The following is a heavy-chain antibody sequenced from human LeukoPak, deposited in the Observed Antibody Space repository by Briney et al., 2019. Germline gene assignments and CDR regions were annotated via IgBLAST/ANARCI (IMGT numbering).Heavy chain of an antibody. D-gene: IGHD3-10*01. J-gene: IGHJ4*02. CDR3: VKSGSGSYYNPDFDY. CDR2: ISYSGGST. V-gene: IGHV3-23*01. CDR1: GFTFSSYA. Sequence: GGSLRLSCAASGFTFSSYAMSWVRQTPGKGLEWVASISYSGGSTHYADSVKGRFTISRDNSKNTLYLQMNSLRAEDTAVYYCVKSGSGSYYNPDFDYWGQGTLVTVSS.